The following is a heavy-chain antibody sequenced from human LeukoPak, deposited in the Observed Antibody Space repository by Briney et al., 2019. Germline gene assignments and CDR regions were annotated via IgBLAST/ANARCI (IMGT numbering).Heavy chain of an antibody. J-gene: IGHJ4*02. CDR1: GTSFSGSY. V-gene: IGHV4-34*01. CDR3: ARDRYYYDSSGYSHRLDY. Sequence: SETLSLTCAVYGTSFSGSYWSWLRQAPGKGPEWIGEINHSGSTNYNPSLKSRVTMSVDTSKNQFSLKLSSVTAADTAVYYCARDRYYYDSSGYSHRLDYWGQGTLVTVSS. D-gene: IGHD3-22*01. CDR2: INHSGST.